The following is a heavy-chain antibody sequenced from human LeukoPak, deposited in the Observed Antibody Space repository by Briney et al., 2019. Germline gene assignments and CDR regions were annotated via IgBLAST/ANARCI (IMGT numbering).Heavy chain of an antibody. CDR1: GGSISSGSYY. D-gene: IGHD3-10*01. CDR3: AAREVLLWFGESIYYYYGMDV. CDR2: IYTSGST. J-gene: IGHJ6*02. V-gene: IGHV4-61*02. Sequence: SETLSLTRTVSGGSISSGSYYWSWIRQPAGKGLEWIGRIYTSGSTNYNPSLKSRVTISVDTSKNQFSLKLSSVTAADTAVYYCAAREVLLWFGESIYYYYGMDVWGQGTTVTVSS.